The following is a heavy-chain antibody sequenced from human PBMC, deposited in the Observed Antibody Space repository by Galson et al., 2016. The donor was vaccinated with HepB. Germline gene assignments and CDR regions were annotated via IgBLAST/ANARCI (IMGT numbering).Heavy chain of an antibody. V-gene: IGHV1-8*01. CDR2: ITPDSSNT. J-gene: IGHJ4*02. CDR1: GYTFTNND. D-gene: IGHD1-1*01. Sequence: SVKVSCKASGYTFTNNDMNWIRQAPGQGLEWMGWITPDSSNTGSAHRFQGRISMTRNTSISTAYMELSSLRSEDTAMYYCARGGNWRTYFDYWGQGALVTVSS. CDR3: ARGGNWRTYFDY.